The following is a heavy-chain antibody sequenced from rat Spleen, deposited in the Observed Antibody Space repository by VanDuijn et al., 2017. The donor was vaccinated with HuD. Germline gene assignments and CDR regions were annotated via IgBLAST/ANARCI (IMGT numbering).Heavy chain of an antibody. V-gene: IGHV5-31*01. J-gene: IGHJ2*01. CDR1: GFTFNNYW. Sequence: EVQLVESGGGLVQPGRSLKLSCVASGFTFNNYWMTWIRQAPKKGLEWVAYISYDGGITYYRDSVKGRFTISRDNAQSTLYLQMDSLRSEDTATYYCTTGGDWGQGVMVTVSS. CDR2: ISYDGGIT. CDR3: TTGGD. D-gene: IGHD1-11*01.